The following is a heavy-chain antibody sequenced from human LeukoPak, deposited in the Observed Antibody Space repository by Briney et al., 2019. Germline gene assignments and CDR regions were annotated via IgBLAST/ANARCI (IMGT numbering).Heavy chain of an antibody. V-gene: IGHV3-23*01. D-gene: IGHD4-23*01. CDR1: GFTFGSHA. J-gene: IGHJ5*02. CDR3: AKVICGGNVDWFDP. Sequence: PGGSLRLSCEASGFTFGSHAMYWVRQAPGKGLEWVAGIFGSGGSPHYADPVKGRFTISRDNSRNTVYLQINSLRAEDTAVYYCAKVICGGNVDWFDPWGQGTLVSVSS. CDR2: IFGSGGSP.